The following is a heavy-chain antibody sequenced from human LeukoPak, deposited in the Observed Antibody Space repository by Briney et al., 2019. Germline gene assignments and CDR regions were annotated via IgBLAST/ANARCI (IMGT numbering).Heavy chain of an antibody. CDR1: GYSISSDYY. J-gene: IGHJ4*02. CDR2: IYHSGST. V-gene: IGHV4-38-2*02. CDR3: ARALGDGVHDY. Sequence: SETLSLTCTVSGYSISSDYYWGWIRQPPGKGLEWIGSIYHSGSTYYNPSPKSRVTTSIDTSKNQFSLKLSSVTAADTAVYYCARALGDGVHDYWGQGTLVTVSS. D-gene: IGHD2-21*02.